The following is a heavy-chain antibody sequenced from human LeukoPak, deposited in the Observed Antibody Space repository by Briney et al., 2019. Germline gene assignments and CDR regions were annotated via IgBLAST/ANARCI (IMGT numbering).Heavy chain of an antibody. D-gene: IGHD3-10*01. V-gene: IGHV1-24*01. CDR1: GYTLTELS. Sequence: ASVKVSCKVSGYTLTELSMHWVRQAPGKGLEWMGGFDPEDGETIYAQKFQGRVTMTEDTSTDTAHMELSSLRSEDTAVYYCATDQPFITMVRGVSYPRRLDYWAREPWSPSPQ. J-gene: IGHJ4*02. CDR2: FDPEDGET. CDR3: ATDQPFITMVRGVSYPRRLDY.